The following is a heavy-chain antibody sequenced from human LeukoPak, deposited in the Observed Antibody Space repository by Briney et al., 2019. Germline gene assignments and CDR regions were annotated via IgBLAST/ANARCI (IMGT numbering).Heavy chain of an antibody. J-gene: IGHJ4*02. Sequence: PGGSLRLSCAASGFTFSSYAMHWVRQAPGKGLEYVSAISSNGGSTYYANSVKGRFTISRDNSKNTLYLQMGSLRAEDMAVYYCARGTGYLDEYFDYWGQGTLVTVSS. CDR3: ARGTGYLDEYFDY. V-gene: IGHV3-64*01. D-gene: IGHD3/OR15-3a*01. CDR2: ISSNGGST. CDR1: GFTFSSYA.